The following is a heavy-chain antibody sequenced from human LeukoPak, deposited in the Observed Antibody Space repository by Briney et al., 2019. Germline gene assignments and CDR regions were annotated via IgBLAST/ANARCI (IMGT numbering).Heavy chain of an antibody. CDR3: ARGGAIFGVVISGELDY. CDR1: GGSFSGYY. J-gene: IGHJ4*02. V-gene: IGHV4-34*01. CDR2: INHSGST. Sequence: SETLSLTCAVYGGSFSGYYWSWIRQPPGMGLEWIGEINHSGSTNYNPSLKSRVTISVDTSKNQFSLKLSSVTAADTAVYYCARGGAIFGVVISGELDYWGQGTLVTVSS. D-gene: IGHD3-3*01.